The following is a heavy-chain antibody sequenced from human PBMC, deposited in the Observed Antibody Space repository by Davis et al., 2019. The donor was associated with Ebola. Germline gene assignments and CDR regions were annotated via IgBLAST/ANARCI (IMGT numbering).Heavy chain of an antibody. CDR1: GFTFSRHW. J-gene: IGHJ6*02. CDR2: IKYDGSEK. CDR3: ASRMTTALS. Sequence: PGGSLRLSCVASGFTFSRHWMTWVRQAPGKGLEWVANIKYDGSEKDYVDSVKGRFTISRDNAKNSLYLYMSSLRVEDTAVYYCASRMTTALSWGQGTTVTVSS. D-gene: IGHD4-11*01. V-gene: IGHV3-7*03.